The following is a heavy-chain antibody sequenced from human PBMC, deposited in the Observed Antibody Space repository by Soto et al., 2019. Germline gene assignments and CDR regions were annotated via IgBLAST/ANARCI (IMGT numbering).Heavy chain of an antibody. CDR2: INHSGST. J-gene: IGHJ6*02. CDR1: GGSISSYY. CDR3: ARVGPPYYYYYGMDV. V-gene: IGHV4-34*01. Sequence: SETLSLTCTVSGGSISSYYWSWIRQPPGKGLEWIGEINHSGSTNYNPSLKSRVTISVDTSKNQFSLKLSSVTAADTAVYYCARVGPPYYYYYGMDVWGQGTTVTVSS.